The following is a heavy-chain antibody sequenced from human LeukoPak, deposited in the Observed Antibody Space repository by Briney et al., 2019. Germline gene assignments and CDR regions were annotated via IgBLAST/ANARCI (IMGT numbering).Heavy chain of an antibody. V-gene: IGHV4-39*01. J-gene: IGHJ4*02. Sequence: LETLSLTCTVSGGSISSSSYYWGWIRQPPGRGLEWIGSIYYSGSTYYNPSLKSRVTISVDTSKNQFSLKLSSVTAADTAVYYCARHDYGDSGVDYWGQGTLVTVSS. CDR1: GGSISSSSYY. CDR2: IYYSGST. D-gene: IGHD4-17*01. CDR3: ARHDYGDSGVDY.